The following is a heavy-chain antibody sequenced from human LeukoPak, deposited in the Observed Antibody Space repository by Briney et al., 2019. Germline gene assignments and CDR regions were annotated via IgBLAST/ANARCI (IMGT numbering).Heavy chain of an antibody. D-gene: IGHD3-22*01. J-gene: IGHJ3*02. CDR3: ARGGYDSSGYGAFDI. CDR2: IIPIFGTA. V-gene: IGHV1-69*05. CDR1: GGTFSSYA. Sequence: SVTVSCKASGGTFSSYAISWVRQAPGQGLEWMGVIIPIFGTANYAQKFQGRVTITTDESTSTAYMELSSLGSEDTAVYYCARGGYDSSGYGAFDIWGQGTMVTVSS.